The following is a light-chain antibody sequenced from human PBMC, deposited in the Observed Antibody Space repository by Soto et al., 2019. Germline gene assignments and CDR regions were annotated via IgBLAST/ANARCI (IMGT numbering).Light chain of an antibody. Sequence: QSALTQPASVSGSPGQSITISCTGTSSDVGSYNLVSWYQQHPGKAPKLMIYEGSKRPSGVSNRFAGSKSGYAASLTISGLQAEDEADYCCCSYAGSSTVVFGGGTKVTVL. CDR1: SSDVGSYNL. CDR2: EGS. CDR3: CSYAGSSTVV. J-gene: IGLJ2*01. V-gene: IGLV2-23*01.